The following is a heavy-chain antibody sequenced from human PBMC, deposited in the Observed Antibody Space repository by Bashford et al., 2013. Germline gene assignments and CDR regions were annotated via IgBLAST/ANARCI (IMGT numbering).Heavy chain of an antibody. V-gene: IGHV1-18*01. CDR2: ISAYNGNT. D-gene: IGHD3-10*01. Sequence: ASVKVSCKASGGTFSSYAISWVRQAPGQGLEWMGWISAYNGNTNYAQKLQGRVTMTTDTSTSTAYMELRSLRSDDTAVYYCARDRRYYGSGSYGWFDPWGQGTLVTVSS. CDR1: GGTFSSYA. J-gene: IGHJ5*02. CDR3: ARDRRYYGSGSYGWFDP.